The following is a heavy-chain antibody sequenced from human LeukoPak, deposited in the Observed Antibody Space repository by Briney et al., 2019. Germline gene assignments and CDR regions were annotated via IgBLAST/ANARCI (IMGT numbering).Heavy chain of an antibody. V-gene: IGHV3-7*01. Sequence: GGSLRLSCVASGFPFDRYWMSWVRQAPGKGLEWVANIKHDGSEKNFVDSVKGRFTISRDNPENSLFLKMSSLRADDTAVYFCARQPIYEAYFDFWGQGPLVTVSS. CDR3: ARQPIYEAYFDF. CDR2: IKHDGSEK. J-gene: IGHJ4*02. CDR1: GFPFDRYW. D-gene: IGHD3-16*01.